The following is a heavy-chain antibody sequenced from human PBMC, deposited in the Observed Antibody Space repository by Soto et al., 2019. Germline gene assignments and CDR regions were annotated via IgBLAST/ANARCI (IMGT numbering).Heavy chain of an antibody. CDR3: AKELRETGGYYFDC. Sequence: QVQLVESGGGVVQPGRSLRLSCAASGFSFSKYGMHWVRQAPGKGLEWVAEMSDDGSKKYYGDSVKGRFTISRDNSKNTLYLLNDSLRPEDTAMYYCAKELRETGGYYFDCWGQGTMVTVSS. V-gene: IGHV3-30*18. CDR1: GFSFSKYG. CDR2: MSDDGSKK. D-gene: IGHD3-16*01. J-gene: IGHJ4*02.